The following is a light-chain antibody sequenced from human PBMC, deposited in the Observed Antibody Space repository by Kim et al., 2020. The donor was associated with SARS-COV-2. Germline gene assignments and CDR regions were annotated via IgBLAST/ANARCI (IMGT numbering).Light chain of an antibody. J-gene: IGLJ1*01. CDR2: DVT. CDR3: CSCAGGHSYCV. CDR1: SSDVGGYNS. Sequence: QSALTQPRSVSGSPGQSVSISCTGTSSDVGGYNSVSWYQQHPGKTPKVMIYDVTKRPSGVPDRFSGSKSGNTASLTVSGLQAEDEADYYCCSCAGGHSYCVFGTGTKVTV. V-gene: IGLV2-11*01.